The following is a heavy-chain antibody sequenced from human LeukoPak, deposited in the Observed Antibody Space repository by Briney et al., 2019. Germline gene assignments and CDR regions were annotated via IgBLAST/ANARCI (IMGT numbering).Heavy chain of an antibody. CDR1: GFPFGVHA. Sequence: GSLSLSCVGSGFPFGVHAMSWVRQAPGKGPEWVATIGSGADLFYAESVKGRFTISRDDPRNTVWLQMNSLRAEDTALYYCAKDWTPHNRVYDCLDAWGQGTQVTVSS. D-gene: IGHD3-16*01. CDR3: AKDWTPHNRVYDCLDA. V-gene: IGHV3-23*01. J-gene: IGHJ5*02. CDR2: IGSGADL.